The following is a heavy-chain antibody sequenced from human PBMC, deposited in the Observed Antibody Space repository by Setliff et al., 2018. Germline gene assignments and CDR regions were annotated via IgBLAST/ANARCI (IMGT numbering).Heavy chain of an antibody. CDR3: ARDPLYRENLSRVFDF. J-gene: IGHJ3*01. V-gene: IGHV1-18*01. Sequence: ASVKVSCKASGYTFTNYGIGWVRQAPGQGLEWMGWISAYTGNTYSAQKFQGRLTMTTDTSTTTAYMELRSLRSDDTAVYYCARDPLYRENLSRVFDFWGQGTMVTVSS. CDR1: GYTFTNYG. CDR2: ISAYTGNT. D-gene: IGHD3-16*02.